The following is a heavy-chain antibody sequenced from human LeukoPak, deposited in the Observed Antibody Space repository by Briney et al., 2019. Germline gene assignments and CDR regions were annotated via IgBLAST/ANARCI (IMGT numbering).Heavy chain of an antibody. CDR3: ARVKGGSSWYRVPGFDY. CDR2: ISSSSSTI. Sequence: QAGGSLRLSCAASGFTFSSYSMNWVRQAPGKGLEWVSYISSSSSTIYYADSVKGRFTISRDNAKNSLYLQMNSLRAEDTAVYYCARVKGGSSWYRVPGFDYWGQGTLVTVSS. J-gene: IGHJ4*02. V-gene: IGHV3-48*01. CDR1: GFTFSSYS. D-gene: IGHD6-13*01.